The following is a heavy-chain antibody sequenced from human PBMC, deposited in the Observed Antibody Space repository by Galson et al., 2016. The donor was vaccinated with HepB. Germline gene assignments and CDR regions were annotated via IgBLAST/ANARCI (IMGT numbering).Heavy chain of an antibody. CDR3: ASWEGRWSDYYYYYGVDV. D-gene: IGHD1-26*01. CDR1: RFTFSIYS. Sequence: SLRLSCAASRFTFSIYSMNWVRQAPGKGLEWVSSISSSSDYIFYADSMKGRFTIASDNAKNSLYLQMNSLRAEDTAVYYCASWEGRWSDYYYYYGVDVWGQGTTVTVSS. CDR2: ISSSSDYI. J-gene: IGHJ6*02. V-gene: IGHV3-21*01.